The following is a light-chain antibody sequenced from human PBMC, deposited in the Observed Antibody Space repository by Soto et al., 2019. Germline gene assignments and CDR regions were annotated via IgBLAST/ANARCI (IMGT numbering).Light chain of an antibody. Sequence: QAVVTQPPSVSGAPGQRVTISCTGSSSNIGADYDVHWYQQLPGTAPKLLIYGNSNRPSGVPDRFSGSKSGTSASLAITGLQAEDEAEYYCSSFAGSNNYVFGTGTKLTVL. CDR3: SSFAGSNNYV. V-gene: IGLV1-40*01. CDR1: SSNIGADYD. J-gene: IGLJ1*01. CDR2: GNS.